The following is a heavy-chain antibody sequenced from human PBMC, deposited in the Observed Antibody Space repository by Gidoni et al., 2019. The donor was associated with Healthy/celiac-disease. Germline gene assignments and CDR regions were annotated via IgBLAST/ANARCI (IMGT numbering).Heavy chain of an antibody. V-gene: IGHV3-15*01. CDR3: TTDLIGDFWSGITIYYYYYGMDV. CDR1: GFTSSNAW. D-gene: IGHD3-3*01. CDR2: IKSKTDGGTT. J-gene: IGHJ6*02. Sequence: EVQLVESGGGLVKPGGSLRLSCAASGFTSSNAWMSWVRQAPGKGLEWVGRIKSKTDGGTTDYAAPVKGRFTISRDDSKNTLYLQMNSLKTEDTAVYYCTTDLIGDFWSGITIYYYYYGMDVWGQGTTVTVSS.